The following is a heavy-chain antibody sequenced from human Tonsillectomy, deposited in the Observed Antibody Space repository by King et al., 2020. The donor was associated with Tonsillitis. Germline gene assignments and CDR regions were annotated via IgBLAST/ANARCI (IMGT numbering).Heavy chain of an antibody. Sequence: VQLQESGPGVVKPSETLSLTCTVSGGSISSSDHYWAWIRQPPGKGLEWIGYMDYSGTIFYNPSLKSRITISGGTSENRISLKLSSVTAADTAVYFCARYISGTLDYWGQGALDTVSS. V-gene: IGHV4-39*01. CDR3: ARYISGTLDY. J-gene: IGHJ4*02. CDR1: GGSISSSDHY. D-gene: IGHD6-19*01. CDR2: MDYSGTI.